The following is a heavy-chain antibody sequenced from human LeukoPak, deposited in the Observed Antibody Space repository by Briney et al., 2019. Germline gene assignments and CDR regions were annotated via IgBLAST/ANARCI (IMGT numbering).Heavy chain of an antibody. D-gene: IGHD3-9*01. J-gene: IGHJ3*02. CDR2: ISSSSSYI. CDR3: ARDLTGWGAFDI. V-gene: IGHV3-21*01. Sequence: GGSLRLSCAASGFTFSSYGMHWVRQAPGKGLEWVSSISSSSSYIYYADSVKGRFTISRDNAKNSLYLQTNSLRAEDTAVYYCARDLTGWGAFDIWGQGTMVTVSS. CDR1: GFTFSSYG.